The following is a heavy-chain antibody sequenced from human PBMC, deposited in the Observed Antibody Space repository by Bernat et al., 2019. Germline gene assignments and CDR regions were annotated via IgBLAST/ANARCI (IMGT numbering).Heavy chain of an antibody. D-gene: IGHD1-1*01. CDR2: VSASGATT. CDR1: GFTFSSFG. CDR3: ARRNELNWFDP. V-gene: IGHV3-23*04. J-gene: IGHJ5*02. Sequence: EVQLVESGGGSVQPGGSLRLSCAASGFTFSSFGMRWVRQAPGKGLEWVSAVSASGATTYYTDSVKGRFTISRDNSKNMMYLQMSSLRAEDTAVYYCARRNELNWFDPWGQGTLVTVSS.